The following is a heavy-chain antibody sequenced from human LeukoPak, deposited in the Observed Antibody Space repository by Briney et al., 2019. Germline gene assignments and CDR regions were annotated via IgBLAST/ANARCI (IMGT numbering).Heavy chain of an antibody. CDR2: IYYSGST. CDR1: GGSISSYY. Sequence: SETLSLTCTVSGGSISSYYWSWIRQPPGKGLEWIGYIYYSGSTNYNPSLKSRVTVSVDTSKNQFSLKLSSVTAADTAVYYCARLYGDYYFDYWGQGTLVTVSS. J-gene: IGHJ4*02. V-gene: IGHV4-59*01. D-gene: IGHD4-17*01. CDR3: ARLYGDYYFDY.